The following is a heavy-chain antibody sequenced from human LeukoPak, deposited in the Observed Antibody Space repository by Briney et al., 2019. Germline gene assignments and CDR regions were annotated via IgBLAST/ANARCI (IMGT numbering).Heavy chain of an antibody. Sequence: GGSLRLSCAASGVTFSSYAMHWVRQAPGKGLEWVAFIRYDGSEKYYADSVKGRITISRDNSKNTLYVQMNSLRVEDTAVYYCARAYLIDYWGQGTLVTVSS. CDR2: IRYDGSEK. D-gene: IGHD2-2*01. J-gene: IGHJ4*02. CDR1: GVTFSSYA. V-gene: IGHV3-30*02. CDR3: ARAYLIDY.